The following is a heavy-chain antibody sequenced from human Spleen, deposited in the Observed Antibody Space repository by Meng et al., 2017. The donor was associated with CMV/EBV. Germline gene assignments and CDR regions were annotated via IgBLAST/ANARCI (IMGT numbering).Heavy chain of an antibody. CDR2: INPSGGTT. V-gene: IGHV1-46*01. J-gene: IGHJ3*02. CDR3: TRCGRDELLDAFDI. D-gene: IGHD1-7*01. Sequence: ASVKVSCKASGYTFTGYYMHWVRQAPGQGLEWMGLINPSGGTTTYAQKFQGRVTMTRDTSTSTVYMELSSLRSEDTAVYYCTRCGRDELLDAFDIWGQGTMVTVSS. CDR1: GYTFTGYY.